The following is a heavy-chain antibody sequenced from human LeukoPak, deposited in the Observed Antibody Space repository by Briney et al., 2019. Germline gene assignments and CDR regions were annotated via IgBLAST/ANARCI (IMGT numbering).Heavy chain of an antibody. J-gene: IGHJ4*02. CDR2: IRYSGST. V-gene: IGHV4-39*01. Sequence: PSETLSLTCAVSGASITSDSSYWAWIRLPPGKGLDWIGSIRYSGSTYYNPSLKSRITMSADTSKNQVSLKLTSVTAADTAVYYCARVLAAAAHFDYWGQGTLVTV. D-gene: IGHD6-25*01. CDR1: GASITSDSSY. CDR3: ARVLAAAAHFDY.